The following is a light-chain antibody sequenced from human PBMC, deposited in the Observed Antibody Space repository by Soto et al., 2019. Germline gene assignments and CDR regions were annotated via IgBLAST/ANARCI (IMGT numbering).Light chain of an antibody. Sequence: EIVLTQSPGTLSLSPGERATLSCRASQSVSFSYLAWYQQKPGQAPRLLIYGASSRATGIPDRFSGSGSGTDFPLTISRLESEDFAVYYCQQYGRSPLTFGGGTKVDIK. CDR1: QSVSFSY. CDR3: QQYGRSPLT. V-gene: IGKV3-20*01. CDR2: GAS. J-gene: IGKJ4*01.